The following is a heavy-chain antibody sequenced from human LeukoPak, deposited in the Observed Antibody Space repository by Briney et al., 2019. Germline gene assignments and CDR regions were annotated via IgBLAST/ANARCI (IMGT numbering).Heavy chain of an antibody. J-gene: IGHJ6*02. CDR3: ARSYGSGTPYYYYGMDV. CDR1: GYTFTSYD. Sequence: ASVKVSCKASGYTFTSYDINWVRQATGQGLEWMGWMNPNSGNTGYAQKFQGRVTMTRNTSISTAYMELSSLRSEDTAVYYCARSYGSGTPYYYYGMDVWGRGTTVTVSS. V-gene: IGHV1-8*01. CDR2: MNPNSGNT. D-gene: IGHD3-10*01.